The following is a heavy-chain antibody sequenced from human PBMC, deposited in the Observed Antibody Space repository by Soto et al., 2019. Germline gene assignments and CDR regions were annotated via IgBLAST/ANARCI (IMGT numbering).Heavy chain of an antibody. D-gene: IGHD3-9*01. CDR3: ARSGRYYDILTPSYYYYYYGIDV. J-gene: IGHJ6*02. CDR1: GGSISSYY. CDR2: IYYSGST. Sequence: PSETLSLTCTVSGGSISSYYWSWIRQPPGKGLEWIGYIYYSGSTNYNPSLKSRVTISVDTSKNQFSLKLSSVTAADTAVYYCARSGRYYDILTPSYYYYYYGIDVWGQRTTVTVSS. V-gene: IGHV4-59*01.